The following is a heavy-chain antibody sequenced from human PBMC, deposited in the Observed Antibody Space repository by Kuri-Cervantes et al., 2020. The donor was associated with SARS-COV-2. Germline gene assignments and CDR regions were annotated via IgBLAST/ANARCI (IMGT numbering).Heavy chain of an antibody. D-gene: IGHD2-15*01. Sequence: ESLKISFAASGFTFSSYWMSWVRQAPGKGLEWVANIKQDGSEQYYVDSVKGRFTISRDNAKNSLYLQMNSLGAEDTAVYYCARDKVVDYWGQGTLVTVSS. V-gene: IGHV3-7*01. CDR1: GFTFSSYW. CDR2: IKQDGSEQ. J-gene: IGHJ4*02. CDR3: ARDKVVDY.